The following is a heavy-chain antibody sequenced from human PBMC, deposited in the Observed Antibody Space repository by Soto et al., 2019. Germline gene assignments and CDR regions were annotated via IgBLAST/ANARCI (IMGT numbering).Heavy chain of an antibody. CDR1: GGLFSSYA. V-gene: IGHV1-69*01. D-gene: IGHD3-22*01. CDR2: IIPVFDTV. CDR3: ARGGSGYVWFNEF. Sequence: QEQLVQSGAEVKKSGSSVKVSCNDTGGLFSSYAVSWVRQAPGQGLEWMGGIIPVFDTVYYAQKFQGRVTITGDESTNTAYMELSSLRSEATAMYYCARGGSGYVWFNEFWGQGTLVTVSS. J-gene: IGHJ4*02.